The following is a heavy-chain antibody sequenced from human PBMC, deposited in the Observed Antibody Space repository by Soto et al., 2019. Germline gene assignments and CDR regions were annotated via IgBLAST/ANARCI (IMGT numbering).Heavy chain of an antibody. D-gene: IGHD3-22*01. V-gene: IGHV4-30-4*01. CDR1: GASISGGDYY. CDR2: IYYTGNT. J-gene: IGHJ4*02. Sequence: QVQLQESGPGLVKPSQTLSLTCTVSGASISGGDYYWTWIRQPPGKGLEWIGSIYYTGNTYSNPSLGSRLSISVDPSNNQFALRLTSVTAPDTAISYCARATYDSSTYYLDYWGQGTLVTVSS. CDR3: ARATYDSSTYYLDY.